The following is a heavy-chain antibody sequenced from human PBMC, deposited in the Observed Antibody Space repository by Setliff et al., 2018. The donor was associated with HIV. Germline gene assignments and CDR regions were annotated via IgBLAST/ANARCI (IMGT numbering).Heavy chain of an antibody. CDR3: AKGASFSGSYFDY. D-gene: IGHD5-12*01. CDR1: GFTLSNTY. V-gene: IGHV3-53*01. Sequence: GGSLRLSCAASGFTLSNTYMAWVRQAPGKRPEWVSTLYGSGDTYHADSVRGRLTISRDNSKNTLYLQMNSLRVEDTAVYYCAKGASFSGSYFDYWGQGTLVTVSS. J-gene: IGHJ4*02. CDR2: LYGSGDT.